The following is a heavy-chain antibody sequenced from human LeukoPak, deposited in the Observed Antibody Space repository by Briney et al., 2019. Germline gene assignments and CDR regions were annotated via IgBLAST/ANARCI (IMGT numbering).Heavy chain of an antibody. J-gene: IGHJ6*02. CDR1: GFTFSTYA. CDR2: ISGSGGST. D-gene: IGHD3-10*01. Sequence: GGSLRLSCAASGFTFSTYAMSWVRQAPGKGLEWVSAISGSGGSTYYADSVKGRFSIPRDNSKNTLYLQMNSLRAEDTAVYYCAKVAYYYGSGSRYYYYGMDVWGQGTTVTVSS. CDR3: AKVAYYYGSGSRYYYYGMDV. V-gene: IGHV3-23*01.